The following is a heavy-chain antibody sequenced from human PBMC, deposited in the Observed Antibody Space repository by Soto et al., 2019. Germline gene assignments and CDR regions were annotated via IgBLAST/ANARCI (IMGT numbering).Heavy chain of an antibody. CDR1: GFTFTSSG. CDR2: LVVGSGNT. Sequence: SVKVSCKASGFTFTSSGVQWVRQSRGQRPEWIGWLVVGSGNTNYAQKFQERVTITRDMSTSTAYMELSSLRSEDTAVYYCAAAAIFDPSEGQYYDYYGMDVWGQGTTVTVSS. CDR3: AAAAIFDPSEGQYYDYYGMDV. D-gene: IGHD3-3*01. J-gene: IGHJ6*02. V-gene: IGHV1-58*01.